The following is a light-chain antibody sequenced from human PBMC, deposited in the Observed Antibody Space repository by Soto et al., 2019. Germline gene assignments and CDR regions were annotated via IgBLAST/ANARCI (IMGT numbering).Light chain of an antibody. CDR3: QSSDDTGNYYL. Sequence: SYELTQTPSVSVSPGQTARITCSGDELSKQYVYWYQQKPGQAPALVIYKDTERASGIPERFSASSSGTTVTLTISGVRAEDEADYYCQSSDDTGNYYLFGTGTKVTVL. V-gene: IGLV3-25*02. CDR2: KDT. J-gene: IGLJ1*01. CDR1: ELSKQY.